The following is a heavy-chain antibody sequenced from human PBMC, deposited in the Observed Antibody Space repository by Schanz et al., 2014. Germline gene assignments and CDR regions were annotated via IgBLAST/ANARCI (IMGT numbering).Heavy chain of an antibody. CDR3: ARGHHPHGITVAARGFDP. CDR1: GGSISSSDW. Sequence: QVQLQESGPGLVKPSGTLSLTCAVSGGSISSSDWWSWVRQPPGKGLEGIGEIYHSGSTNYNPSLKSRLPISVDKPKKQFSLKVTSMTAADTAVYYCARGHHPHGITVAARGFDPWGQGTLVTVSS. V-gene: IGHV4-4*02. CDR2: IYHSGST. J-gene: IGHJ5*02. D-gene: IGHD6-19*01.